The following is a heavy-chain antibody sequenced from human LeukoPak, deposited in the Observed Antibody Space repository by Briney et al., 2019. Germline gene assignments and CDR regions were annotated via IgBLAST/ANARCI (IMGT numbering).Heavy chain of an antibody. CDR2: IIPIFGTA. J-gene: IGHJ5*02. D-gene: IGHD3-10*01. CDR1: GGTFSSYA. V-gene: IGHV1-69*05. CDR3: ARGRTDYYGSGSPLNWFDP. Sequence: SVKVSCKASGGTFSSYAISWVRQAPGQGLEWMGGIIPIFGTANYAQKFQGRVAITTDESTSTAYMELSSLRSEDTAVYYCARGRTDYYGSGSPLNWFDPWGQGTLVTVSS.